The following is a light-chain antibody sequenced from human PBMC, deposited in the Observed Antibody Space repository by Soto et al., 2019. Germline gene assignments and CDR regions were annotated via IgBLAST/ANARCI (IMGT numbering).Light chain of an antibody. V-gene: IGLV2-11*01. CDR3: CSYAGSYTFGVV. CDR1: SSDVGGYNY. CDR2: DVS. J-gene: IGLJ2*01. Sequence: QSALTQPRSVSGSPGQSVTISCTGTSSDVGGYNYVSWYQQHPGKAPKLMIYDVSKRPSGVPDRFSGSKSGNTASLTISGRQAEDEDDYYCCSYAGSYTFGVVFGGGTKLTVL.